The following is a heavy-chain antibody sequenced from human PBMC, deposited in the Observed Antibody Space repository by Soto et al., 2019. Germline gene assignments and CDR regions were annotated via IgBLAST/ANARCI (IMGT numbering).Heavy chain of an antibody. CDR3: AKDPTYDYGYFDS. Sequence: XGCLRLSSAASGFTFSSYSMNWVRQAPGKGLDWVSTIRTSVGDTYYAASVKGRFTISRDNSKSTVYLHLNSLRAEDTAIYYCAKDPTYDYGYFDSWGQGTLVTVSS. D-gene: IGHD4-17*01. CDR1: GFTFSSYS. V-gene: IGHV3-23*01. J-gene: IGHJ4*02. CDR2: IRTSVGDT.